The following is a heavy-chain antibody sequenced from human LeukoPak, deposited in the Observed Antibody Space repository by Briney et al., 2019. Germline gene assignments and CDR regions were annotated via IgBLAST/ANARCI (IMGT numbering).Heavy chain of an antibody. CDR2: IYYSGST. CDR1: GGSISSYY. D-gene: IGHD3-16*02. CDR3: ARSVYVWGSYRKNWFDP. J-gene: IGHJ5*02. V-gene: IGHV4-59*08. Sequence: SETLSLTCTVSGGSISSYYWSWIRQPLGKGLEWIGYIYYSGSTNYNPSLKSRVTISVDTSTHQFSLKLSSVPAADTAVYYCARSVYVWGSYRKNWFDPWGQGTLVTVSS.